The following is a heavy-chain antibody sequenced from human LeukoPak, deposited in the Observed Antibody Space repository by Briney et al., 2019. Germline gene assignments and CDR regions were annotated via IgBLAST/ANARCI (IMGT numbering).Heavy chain of an antibody. CDR3: ARVRYIPRTLHWFDP. CDR1: GYTFTGYY. CDR2: INPNSGGT. Sequence: GASVKVSCKASGYTFTGYYMHWVRQAPGQGLEWMGWINPNSGGTNYAQKFQGRVSMTRDTSISTAYMELSRLRSDDRAVYYCARVRYIPRTLHWFDPWGQGTLVTVSS. J-gene: IGHJ5*02. D-gene: IGHD5-18*01. V-gene: IGHV1-2*02.